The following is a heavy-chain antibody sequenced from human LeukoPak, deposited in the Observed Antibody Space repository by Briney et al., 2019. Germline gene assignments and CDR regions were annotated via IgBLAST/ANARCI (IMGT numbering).Heavy chain of an antibody. Sequence: PGGSLRLSCAASGFTFSTFAMSWVRQAPGKGLEWVSTITNSGGDTYYSDSVKGRFTISRDNSKNTLHLQVNSLRAGDTAVYYCAKSQWGSAVYYYYYYMDVWGKGTTVTVSS. D-gene: IGHD3-10*01. CDR3: AKSQWGSAVYYYYYYMDV. CDR1: GFTFSTFA. CDR2: ITNSGGDT. V-gene: IGHV3-23*01. J-gene: IGHJ6*03.